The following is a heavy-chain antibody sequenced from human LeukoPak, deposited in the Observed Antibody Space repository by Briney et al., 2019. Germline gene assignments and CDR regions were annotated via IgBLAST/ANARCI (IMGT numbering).Heavy chain of an antibody. CDR3: ATDSGSGWYYHFQH. CDR2: ISSSSSTI. Sequence: PGGSLRLSCAASGFTFSSYSMNWVRQAPGKGLEWVSYISSSSSTIYNADSVKARFTISRDNAKNLLYLQMDSLRDEDTAVYYCATDSGSGWYYHFQHWGQGTLVTVSS. V-gene: IGHV3-48*02. J-gene: IGHJ1*01. CDR1: GFTFSSYS. D-gene: IGHD6-19*01.